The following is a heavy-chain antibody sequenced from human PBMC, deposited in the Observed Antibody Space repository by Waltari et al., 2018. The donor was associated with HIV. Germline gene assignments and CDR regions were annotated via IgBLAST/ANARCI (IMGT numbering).Heavy chain of an antibody. V-gene: IGHV1-18*01. CDR1: GSPFPRLG. J-gene: IGHJ4*02. Sequence: QVQLVQSGAEVKNPGTSVKLSCKAAGSPFPRLGICWVRQAPGQGLEWMGWISAYNGNTNYAQKLQGRVTMTTDTSTSTAYMELRSLRSDDTAVYYCARDKTTYYYGSGVSYWGQGTLVTVSS. D-gene: IGHD3-10*01. CDR2: ISAYNGNT. CDR3: ARDKTTYYYGSGVSY.